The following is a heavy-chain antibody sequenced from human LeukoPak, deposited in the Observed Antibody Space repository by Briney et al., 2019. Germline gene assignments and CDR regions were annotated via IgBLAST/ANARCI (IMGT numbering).Heavy chain of an antibody. CDR1: GYTFTSYD. D-gene: IGHD6-13*01. J-gene: IGHJ3*02. V-gene: IGHV1-8*01. CDR3: ASWAAAVDDAFDI. CDR2: MNPNSGNT. Sequence: ASVNVSCKASGYTFTSYDINWVRQATGQGLEWMGWMNPNSGNTGYAQKFQGRVTMTRNTSISTAYMELSSLRSEDTAVYYCASWAAAVDDAFDIWGQGTMVTVSS.